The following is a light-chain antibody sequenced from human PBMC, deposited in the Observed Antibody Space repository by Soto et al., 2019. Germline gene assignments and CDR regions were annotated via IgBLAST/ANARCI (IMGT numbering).Light chain of an antibody. Sequence: VLPQSPGTLSMSPGESVTLSCRPTQSVINNYLAWYQQKLGQAPRLVIYGVSSRATGIPDRFSGSGSGTDFTLTVSGLEPEDFAVYSCKHYDTSSWTFGQGTKVDIK. CDR3: KHYDTSSWT. V-gene: IGKV3-20*01. J-gene: IGKJ1*01. CDR2: GVS. CDR1: QSVINNY.